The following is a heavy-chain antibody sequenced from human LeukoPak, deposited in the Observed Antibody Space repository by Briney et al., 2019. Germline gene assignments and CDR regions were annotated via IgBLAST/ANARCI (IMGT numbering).Heavy chain of an antibody. CDR3: ARDRLPAYCGGDCFTDDAFDI. Sequence: PSQTLSLTCTVSGGSISSGGYYWSWIRQHPGKGLEWIGYIYYSGSTYYNPSLKSRVTISVDTSKNQFSLKLSSVTAADTAVYYCARDRLPAYCGGDCFTDDAFDIWGQGTMVTVSS. CDR1: GGSISSGGYY. J-gene: IGHJ3*02. V-gene: IGHV4-31*03. CDR2: IYYSGST. D-gene: IGHD2-21*02.